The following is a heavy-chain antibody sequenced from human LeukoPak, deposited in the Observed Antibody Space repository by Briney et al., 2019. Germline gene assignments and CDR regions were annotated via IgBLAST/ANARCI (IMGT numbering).Heavy chain of an antibody. V-gene: IGHV4-34*01. CDR3: ARQVVRWPDPAGWFDP. CDR1: GGSFSGYY. D-gene: IGHD2-15*01. J-gene: IGHJ5*02. CDR2: INHSGST. Sequence: SETLSLTCAVYGGSFSGYYWSWIRQPPGKGLEWIGEINHSGSTSYNPSLKSRVTISVDTSKNQFSLKLSSVTAADTAVYYCARQVVRWPDPAGWFDPWGQGTLVTVSS.